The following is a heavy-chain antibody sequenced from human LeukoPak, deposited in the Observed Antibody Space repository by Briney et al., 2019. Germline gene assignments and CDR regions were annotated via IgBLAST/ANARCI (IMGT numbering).Heavy chain of an antibody. V-gene: IGHV3-30*03. J-gene: IGHJ4*02. CDR2: ISYDGSNK. D-gene: IGHD3-16*01. CDR3: TREGGGDSYEGLDY. CDR1: GFSFSSYA. Sequence: GGSLRLSCAASGFSFSSYAMSWVRQAPGMGLEWVAIISYDGSNKYYADSVKGRFTISRDNSKNTLCLQMNSLRAEDTAVYYCTREGGGDSYEGLDYWGQGTLVTVSS.